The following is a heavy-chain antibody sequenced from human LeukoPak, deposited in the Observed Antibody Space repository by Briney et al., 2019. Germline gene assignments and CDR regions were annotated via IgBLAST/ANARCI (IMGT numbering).Heavy chain of an antibody. D-gene: IGHD1-26*01. V-gene: IGHV1-69*04. CDR1: GGTFSSYA. CDR2: IIPILGIA. Sequence: SVKVSCKASGGTFSSYAISWVRQAPGQGLEWMGRIIPILGIANYAQKFQGRVTITADKSTSTAYMELSSLRSEDTAVYYCVSFSGSYSSLYDYWGQGTLVTVSS. J-gene: IGHJ4*02. CDR3: VSFSGSYSSLYDY.